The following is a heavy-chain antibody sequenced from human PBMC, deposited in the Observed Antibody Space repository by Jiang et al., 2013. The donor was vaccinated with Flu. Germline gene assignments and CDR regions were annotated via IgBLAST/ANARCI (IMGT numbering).Heavy chain of an antibody. CDR3: AKDISGTRVSGMDV. CDR2: ISWNRGSI. D-gene: IGHD2-2*01. J-gene: IGHJ6*02. Sequence: SGISWNRGSIGYADSVKGRFTISRDNAKNSLYLQMNSLRAEDTALYYCAKDISGTRVSGMDVWGQGTTVTVSS. V-gene: IGHV3-9*01.